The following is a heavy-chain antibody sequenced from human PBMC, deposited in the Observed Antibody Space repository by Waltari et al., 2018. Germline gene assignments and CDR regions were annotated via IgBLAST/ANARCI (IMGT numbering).Heavy chain of an antibody. V-gene: IGHV3-49*03. D-gene: IGHD2-15*01. CDR3: TRDLAVVVVAARWVDY. Sequence: EVQLVESGGGLVQPGRSLRLSCTASGFTFGDYAMSWFRQAPGKGLEWVGFIRSKAYGGTTEYAASVKGRFTISRDDSKSIAYLQMNSLKTEDTAVYYCTRDLAVVVVAARWVDYWGQGTLVTVSS. J-gene: IGHJ4*02. CDR1: GFTFGDYA. CDR2: IRSKAYGGTT.